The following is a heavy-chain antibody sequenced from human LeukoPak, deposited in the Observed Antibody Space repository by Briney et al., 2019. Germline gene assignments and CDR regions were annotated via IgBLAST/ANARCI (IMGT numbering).Heavy chain of an antibody. V-gene: IGHV7-4-1*02. CDR2: INTNTGNP. D-gene: IGHD3-10*01. Sequence: ASVKVSCKASGYTFTSYAMNWVRQAPGQGLEWMGWINTNTGNPTYAQGFTGRFVFSLDTFVSTAYLQISSLKAVDTAVYYCARAGSPYYYYYMDVWGKGTTVTVSS. J-gene: IGHJ6*03. CDR3: ARAGSPYYYYYMDV. CDR1: GYTFTSYA.